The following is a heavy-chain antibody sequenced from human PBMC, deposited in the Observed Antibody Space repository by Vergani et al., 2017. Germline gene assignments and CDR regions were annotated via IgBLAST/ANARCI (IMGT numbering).Heavy chain of an antibody. J-gene: IGHJ6*02. V-gene: IGHV4-39*07. D-gene: IGHD3-22*01. CDR1: GGSISSSSYY. Sequence: QLQLQESGPGLVKPSETLSLTCTVSGGSISSSSYYWGWIRQPQGKGLEWIGRIYYSGSTYYNPSLKSRVTISVDPSKNQFSLKLSSVNAADTAVYYCARDRVGVYYDSSGYYLRYYYYGMDGWGQGTTVTVSS. CDR3: ARDRVGVYYDSSGYYLRYYYYGMDG. CDR2: IYYSGST.